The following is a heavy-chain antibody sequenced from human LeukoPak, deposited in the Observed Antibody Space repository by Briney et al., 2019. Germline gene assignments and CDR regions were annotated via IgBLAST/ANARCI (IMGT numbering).Heavy chain of an antibody. Sequence: SETLSLTCAVYGGSFSGYYWSWIRQPPGKGLEWIGEINHSGSTNYNPSLKSRVTISVDTSKNQFSLKLSSVTAADTAVYYCARDARYDFWSGYYYGMDVWGQGTTVTVSS. CDR1: GGSFSGYY. J-gene: IGHJ6*02. CDR2: INHSGST. V-gene: IGHV4-34*01. CDR3: ARDARYDFWSGYYYGMDV. D-gene: IGHD3-3*01.